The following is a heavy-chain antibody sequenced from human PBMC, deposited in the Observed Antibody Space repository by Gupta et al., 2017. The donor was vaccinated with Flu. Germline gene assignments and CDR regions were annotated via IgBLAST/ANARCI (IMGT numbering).Heavy chain of an antibody. D-gene: IGHD5-12*01. J-gene: IGHJ4*02. CDR3: AKPKIRGGYNFRLWVDY. CDR2: ISYDGSIK. Sequence: PGKGLEWVAVISYDGSIKYYADSVKGRFTISRDNSKNTLYLQMNSLRAEDTAVYYCAKPKIRGGYNFRLWVDYWGQGTLVTVSS. V-gene: IGHV3-30*18.